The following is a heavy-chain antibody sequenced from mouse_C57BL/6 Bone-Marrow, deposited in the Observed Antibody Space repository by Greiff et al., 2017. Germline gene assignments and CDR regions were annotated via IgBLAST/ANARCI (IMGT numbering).Heavy chain of an antibody. D-gene: IGHD2-4*01. V-gene: IGHV5-6*01. Sequence: EVKLMESGGDLVKPGGSLKLSCAASGFTFSSYGMSWVRQTPDKRLEWVATISSGGSYTYYPDSVKGRFPISRDNAKNTLYLQMSSLKAEDTAMYYCARHGGLRPRDYWGQGTTLTVSS. J-gene: IGHJ2*01. CDR3: ARHGGLRPRDY. CDR1: GFTFSSYG. CDR2: ISSGGSYT.